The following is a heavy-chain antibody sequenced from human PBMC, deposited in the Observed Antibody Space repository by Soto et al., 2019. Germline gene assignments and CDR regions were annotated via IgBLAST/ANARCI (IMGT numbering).Heavy chain of an antibody. Sequence: ASVKVSCKASGYSFTSHNMHWVRQAPGQGLEWMGIINPSGGDTRDAPKFQGRLTMTSDTSTSTLYMELSSLRTDDTAVYYCASGIFGSLISYFDSWGQGTPATVSS. CDR1: GYSFTSHN. D-gene: IGHD3-3*01. CDR2: INPSGGDT. J-gene: IGHJ4*02. V-gene: IGHV1-46*01. CDR3: ASGIFGSLISYFDS.